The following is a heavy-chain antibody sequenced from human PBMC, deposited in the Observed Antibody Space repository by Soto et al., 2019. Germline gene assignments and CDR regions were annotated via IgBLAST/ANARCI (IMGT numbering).Heavy chain of an antibody. J-gene: IGHJ4*02. CDR3: ARGDYYDSSAYPVN. Sequence: SEILPLTCSVSGGSISSYYWRWSRKPPGKGLEWIGYIYYSGSTNYNPSLKSRVTISVDTSKNQFSLKLSSVTAADTAVYYCARGDYYDSSAYPVNWGQGTLVTGSS. D-gene: IGHD3-22*01. CDR2: IYYSGST. V-gene: IGHV4-59*01. CDR1: GGSISSYY.